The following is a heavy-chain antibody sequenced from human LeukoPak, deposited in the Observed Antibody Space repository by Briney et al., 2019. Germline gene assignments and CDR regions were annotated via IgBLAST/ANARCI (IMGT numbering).Heavy chain of an antibody. CDR1: GGSISSYY. Sequence: SETLSLTCTVSGGSISSYYWSWIRQPPGKGLEWIGFIYYSGSTNYKPSLKSRVTISVDTSKNQYSLKLSSVTAADTAVYYCATIIAVAGRGWFDPWGQGTLVTVSS. D-gene: IGHD6-19*01. CDR2: IYYSGST. J-gene: IGHJ5*02. CDR3: ATIIAVAGRGWFDP. V-gene: IGHV4-59*01.